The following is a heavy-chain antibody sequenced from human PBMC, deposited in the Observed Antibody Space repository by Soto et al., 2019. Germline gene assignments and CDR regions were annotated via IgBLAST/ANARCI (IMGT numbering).Heavy chain of an antibody. CDR2: IYHSGST. CDR1: GGSISSGGYS. J-gene: IGHJ4*02. D-gene: IGHD3-10*01. Sequence: SETLSLTCAVSGGSISSGGYSWSWIRQPPGKGLEWIGYIYHSGSTYCNPSLKSRVTISVDRSKNQFSLKLSSVTAADTAVYYCARAHYYGSGRYFDYWGQGTLVTVSS. V-gene: IGHV4-30-2*01. CDR3: ARAHYYGSGRYFDY.